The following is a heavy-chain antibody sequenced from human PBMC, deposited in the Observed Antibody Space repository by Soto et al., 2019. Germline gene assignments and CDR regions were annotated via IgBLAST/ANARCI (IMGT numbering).Heavy chain of an antibody. CDR3: ESTLGEITFGGGLVKGDEY. J-gene: IGHJ4*02. Sequence: QVQLVESGGGVVQPGRSLRLSCAASGFTFSSYGMHWVRQAPGKGLEWVAVIWYDGSNKYYADSVKGRFTISRDNSKNTLYLQMNILRAEDRTGYYCESTLGEITFGGGLVKGDEYWGQGNLVTGSS. V-gene: IGHV3-33*01. CDR1: GFTFSSYG. D-gene: IGHD3-16*02. CDR2: IWYDGSNK.